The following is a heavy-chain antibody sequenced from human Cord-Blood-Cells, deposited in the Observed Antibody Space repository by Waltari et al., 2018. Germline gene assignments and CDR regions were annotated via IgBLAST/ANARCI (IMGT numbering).Heavy chain of an antibody. CDR3: AKIPSSGLDY. V-gene: IGHV3-30-3*02. CDR1: GSTFSSYA. CDR2: ISYDGSNK. D-gene: IGHD3-22*01. J-gene: IGHJ4*02. Sequence: QVQLVASGGGVVQPGRSTRPSGATSGSTFSSYAMHRVRQAPGKGLEWVAVISYDGSNKYYADSVKGRFTISRDNSKNTLYLQMNSLRAEDTAVYYCAKIPSSGLDYWGQGTLVTVSS.